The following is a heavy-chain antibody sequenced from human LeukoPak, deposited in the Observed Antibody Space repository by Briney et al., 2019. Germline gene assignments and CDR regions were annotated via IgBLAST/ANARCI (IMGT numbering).Heavy chain of an antibody. V-gene: IGHV4-38-2*01. CDR2: IYHSGST. CDR1: GYSISSGYY. J-gene: IGHJ3*02. D-gene: IGHD3-3*01. Sequence: SETLSLTCAVSGYSISSGYYWGWIRQPPGKGLEWIGSIYHSGSTYYNPSLKSRVTISVDTSKNQFSLKLSSVTAADTAVYYCPRLPNYDFWSGYYAKRGDAFDIWGQGTMVTVSS. CDR3: PRLPNYDFWSGYYAKRGDAFDI.